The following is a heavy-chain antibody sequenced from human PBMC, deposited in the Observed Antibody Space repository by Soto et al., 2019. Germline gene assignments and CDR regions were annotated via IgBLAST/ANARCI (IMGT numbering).Heavy chain of an antibody. D-gene: IGHD6-19*01. Sequence: SVKVSCKASGGTFSSYASSWVRQAPGQGLEWMGGIIPIFGTANYAQKFQGRVTITADESTRTAYMELSSLRSEDTAVYYCARAVAGFHAFDIWGQWTMLTVSS. CDR2: IIPIFGTA. V-gene: IGHV1-69*13. CDR3: ARAVAGFHAFDI. J-gene: IGHJ3*02. CDR1: GGTFSSYA.